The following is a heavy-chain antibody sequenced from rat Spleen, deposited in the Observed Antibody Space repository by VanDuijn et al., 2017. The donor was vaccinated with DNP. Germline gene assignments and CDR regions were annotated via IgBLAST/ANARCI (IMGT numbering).Heavy chain of an antibody. D-gene: IGHD1-10*01. Sequence: EVQLVESGGGLVQPGRSLKLSCAASGFTFSDYYMAWVRQAPKKGLEWVASISYEGSSTYYGDSGKGRFTISRDNAKSTLYLQMNSLRSEDTATYYCARHRVTTSTYLEYWGQGVMVTVSS. V-gene: IGHV5-22*01. J-gene: IGHJ2*01. CDR1: GFTFSDYY. CDR2: ISYEGSST. CDR3: ARHRVTTSTYLEY.